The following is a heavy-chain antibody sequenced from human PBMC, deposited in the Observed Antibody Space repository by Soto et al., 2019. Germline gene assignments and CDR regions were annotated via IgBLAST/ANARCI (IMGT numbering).Heavy chain of an antibody. CDR1: GDSISSRDYC. CDR2: IYDGGST. D-gene: IGHD7-27*01. J-gene: IGHJ4*02. Sequence: QVQLQESGPGLVKPSQTLSLTCTVSGDSISSRDYCWSWIRQSPDKGLEWIGHIYDGGSTYKNPSITSLVSISVYTSKNQIFLKLNSVSVADTAVYYCTIGPSGDKVDYGGQGTLVTVSS. CDR3: TIGPSGDKVDY. V-gene: IGHV4-30-4*01.